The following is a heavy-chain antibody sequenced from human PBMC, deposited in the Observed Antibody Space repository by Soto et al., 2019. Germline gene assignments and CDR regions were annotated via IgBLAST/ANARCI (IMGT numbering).Heavy chain of an antibody. V-gene: IGHV1-46*01. D-gene: IGHD3-3*01. J-gene: IGHJ3*02. CDR1: GYTFTSYY. CDR2: INPSGGST. Sequence: ASVKVSCKASGYTFTSYYMHWVRQAPGQGLEWMGRINPSGGSTSYAQKFQGRVTMTRDTSTSTVYMELSSLRSEDTAVYYCGGGGITIFGVVTHHDAFDIWG. CDR3: GGGGITIFGVVTHHDAFDI.